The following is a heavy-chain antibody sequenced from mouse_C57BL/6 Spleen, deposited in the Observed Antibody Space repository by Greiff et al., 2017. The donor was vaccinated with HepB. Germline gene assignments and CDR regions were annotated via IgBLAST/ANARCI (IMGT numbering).Heavy chain of an antibody. Sequence: EVHLVESGGGLVKPGGSLKLSCAASGFTFSSYTMSWVRQTPEKRLEWVATISGGGGNTYYPDSVKGRFTISRDNAKNTLYLQMSSLRSEDTALYYCARSPSPYYFDYWGQGTTLTVSS. J-gene: IGHJ2*01. CDR1: GFTFSSYT. V-gene: IGHV5-9*01. CDR2: ISGGGGNT. CDR3: ARSPSPYYFDY.